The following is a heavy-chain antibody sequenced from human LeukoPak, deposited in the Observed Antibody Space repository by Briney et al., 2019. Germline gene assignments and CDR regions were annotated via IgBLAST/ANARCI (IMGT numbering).Heavy chain of an antibody. V-gene: IGHV1-8*01. J-gene: IGHJ5*02. D-gene: IGHD2-15*01. CDR1: GYTFTSYD. CDR3: ARSPAGGSTTKSKYNWFDP. CDR2: MNPNSGNT. Sequence: ASVKVSCKASGYTFTSYDINWVRQATGQGLEWMGWMNPNSGNTGYAQKFQGRVTMTRNTSISTAYMELSSLRSEDTAVYYCARSPAGGSTTKSKYNWFDPGAREPWSPSPQ.